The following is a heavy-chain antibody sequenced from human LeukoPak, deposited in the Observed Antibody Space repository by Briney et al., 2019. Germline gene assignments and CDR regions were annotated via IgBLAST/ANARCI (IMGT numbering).Heavy chain of an antibody. CDR2: ISYDGSNK. CDR3: AKTKLVATEYNYFDY. J-gene: IGHJ4*02. V-gene: IGHV3-30*18. CDR1: GFTFSSYG. D-gene: IGHD5-12*01. Sequence: QRGGSLRLSCTASGFTFSSYGIHWVRQAPGKGLEWVAVISYDGSNKYYADSVKGRFTISRDNSKNTLYLQMNSLRAEDTAVYYCAKTKLVATEYNYFDYWGQGTLVTVSS.